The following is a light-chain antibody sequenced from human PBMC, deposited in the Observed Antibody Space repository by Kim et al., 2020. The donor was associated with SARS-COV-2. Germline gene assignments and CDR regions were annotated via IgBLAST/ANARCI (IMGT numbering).Light chain of an antibody. CDR1: QSVSSN. CDR3: QQYNDWPRT. V-gene: IGKV3-15*01. Sequence: EIVMTQSPATLSVSPGERATLSCRASQSVSSNLAWYQQKPGQAPRLLIYGSYARVTGIPARFSGSGSGTEFTLTISSLQSEDFAVYYCQQYNDWPRTFGQGTKVDIK. CDR2: GSY. J-gene: IGKJ1*01.